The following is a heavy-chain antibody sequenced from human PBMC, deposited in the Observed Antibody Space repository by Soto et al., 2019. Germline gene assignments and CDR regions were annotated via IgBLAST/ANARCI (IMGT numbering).Heavy chain of an antibody. V-gene: IGHV4-34*01. CDR2: INHSGST. CDR3: ARGQWTQKYYGY. CDR1: GGSFSGYY. Sequence: KTSETLSLTCAVYGGSFSGYYWSWIRQPPGKGLEWIGEINHSGSTNYNPSLKSRVTISVDTSKNQFSLKLSSVTAADTAVYYCARGQWTQKYYGYWGQGTLVTVSS. D-gene: IGHD3-3*01. J-gene: IGHJ4*02.